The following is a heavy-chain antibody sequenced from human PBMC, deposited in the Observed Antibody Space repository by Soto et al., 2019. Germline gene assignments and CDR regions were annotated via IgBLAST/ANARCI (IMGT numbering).Heavy chain of an antibody. Sequence: ASVKVSCKACGGAFSSYAMRWVRQAPGQGLEWMGWISANNGNTNYAQKLQGRVTMTTDTSTSTAYMELRSLRSDDTAVYYCARDTGDYVWGSYRPFDYWGQGTLVTVSS. CDR2: ISANNGNT. J-gene: IGHJ4*02. V-gene: IGHV1-18*01. D-gene: IGHD3-16*02. CDR1: GGAFSSYA. CDR3: ARDTGDYVWGSYRPFDY.